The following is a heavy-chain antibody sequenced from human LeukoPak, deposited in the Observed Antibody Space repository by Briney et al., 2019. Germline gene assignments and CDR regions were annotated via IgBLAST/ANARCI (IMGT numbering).Heavy chain of an antibody. CDR3: AKAPVTSCRGAFCYPFDS. D-gene: IGHD2-15*01. V-gene: IGHV3-23*01. CDR1: GFTVSSNY. Sequence: PGGSLRLSCAASGFTVSSNYMSWVRRAPGKGLEWVSATSSSDAGRYYADSVRGRFTISRDNSRNTMYLQMNSLRAEDAAVYYCAKAPVTSCRGAFCYPFDSWGQGTVVTVSS. J-gene: IGHJ4*02. CDR2: TSSSDAGR.